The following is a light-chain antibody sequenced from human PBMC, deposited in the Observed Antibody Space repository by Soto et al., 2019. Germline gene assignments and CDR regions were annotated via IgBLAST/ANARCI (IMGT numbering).Light chain of an antibody. CDR2: STS. Sequence: QAVVTQEPSVTVSPGGTVTLTCASSTGTVTSGYYPNWFQQKPGQPPRTLIYSTSNKQSWTPARFSGSLLGGKAALTLSGVQREDEADYYCLLYYGGVWVFGGGTKLTVL. CDR1: TGTVTSGYY. V-gene: IGLV7-43*01. CDR3: LLYYGGVWV. J-gene: IGLJ3*02.